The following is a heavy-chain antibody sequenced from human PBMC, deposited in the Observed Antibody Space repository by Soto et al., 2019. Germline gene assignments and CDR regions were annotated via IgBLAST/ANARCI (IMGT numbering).Heavy chain of an antibody. CDR3: ARALERRGGAAYYYDSSGYYFDI. V-gene: IGHV4-30-2*01. Sequence: PSETLSLTCAVSGGSISSGGYSWSWIRQPPGKGLEWIGYMYHSGSTYYNPSLKSRVTISVDTSKNQFSLKLSSVTAADTAVYYCARALERRGGAAYYYDSSGYYFDIWGQGTMVTVSS. CDR1: GGSISSGGYS. D-gene: IGHD3-22*01. J-gene: IGHJ3*02. CDR2: MYHSGST.